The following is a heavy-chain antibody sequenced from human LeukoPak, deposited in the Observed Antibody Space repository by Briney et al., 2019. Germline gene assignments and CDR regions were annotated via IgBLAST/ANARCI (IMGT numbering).Heavy chain of an antibody. CDR2: INPSGGST. CDR1: GYTFTSYY. V-gene: IGHV1-46*01. CDR3: ARGTSVVLRFLEWLSTSGAFDY. J-gene: IGHJ4*02. D-gene: IGHD3-3*01. Sequence: ASVNVSFTASGYTFTSYYMHWVRQAPGQGLEWMGIINPSGGSTSYAQKFQGRVTMTRDTSTSTVYMELSSLRSEDTAVYYCARGTSVVLRFLEWLSTSGAFDYWGQGTLVTVSS.